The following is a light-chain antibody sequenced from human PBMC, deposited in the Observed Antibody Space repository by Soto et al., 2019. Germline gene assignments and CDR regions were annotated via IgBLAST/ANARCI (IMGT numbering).Light chain of an antibody. CDR1: SSDVGGYNY. CDR3: CSYAGISNLGL. V-gene: IGLV2-11*01. J-gene: IGLJ3*02. Sequence: QSVLTQPHSVSGSPGQSVTISCTGTSSDVGGYNYVSWFSQHPGKAPQLMIYDVNKRPSGVPDRFSGSKSANTASLTISGLQAEDEADYYCCSYAGISNLGLFGGGTKLTVL. CDR2: DVN.